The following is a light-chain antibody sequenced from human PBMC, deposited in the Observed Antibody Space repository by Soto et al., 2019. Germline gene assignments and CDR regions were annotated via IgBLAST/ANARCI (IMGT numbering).Light chain of an antibody. CDR3: SSYTSSSTRV. CDR2: DVS. V-gene: IGLV2-14*01. CDR1: SSDVGGYNF. J-gene: IGLJ1*01. Sequence: QSALTQPASVSGSPGQSITISCTGTSSDVGGYNFVSWYQQHPGNAPKLMIYDVSHRPSGVSNRFSGSKSGNTASLTISGLQAEDEADYYCSSYTSSSTRVFGTGTKVTVL.